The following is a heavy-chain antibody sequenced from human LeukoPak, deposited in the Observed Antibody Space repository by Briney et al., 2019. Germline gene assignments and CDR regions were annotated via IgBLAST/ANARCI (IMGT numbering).Heavy chain of an antibody. CDR3: ARVATAAAAGTKINYFDY. V-gene: IGHV1-2*02. CDR2: INPNSGGT. Sequence: ASVKVSCKASGYTFTGYYMHWVRQAPGQGLEGMGGINPNSGGTNYAQKFQGRVTMTRDTSISTAYMELRRLRSDDTAVYYCARVATAAAAGTKINYFDYWGQGTLVTVSS. D-gene: IGHD6-13*01. J-gene: IGHJ4*02. CDR1: GYTFTGYY.